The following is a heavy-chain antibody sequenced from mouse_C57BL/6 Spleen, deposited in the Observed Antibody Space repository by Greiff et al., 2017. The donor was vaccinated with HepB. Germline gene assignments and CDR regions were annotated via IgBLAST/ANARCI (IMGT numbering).Heavy chain of an antibody. V-gene: IGHV1-81*01. CDR3: ARSDYDPWFAY. CDR1: GYTFTSYG. J-gene: IGHJ3*01. D-gene: IGHD2-4*01. CDR2: IYPRSGNT. Sequence: QVQLKESGAELARPGASVKLSCKASGYTFTSYGISWVKQRTGQGLEWIGEIYPRSGNTYYNEKFKGKATLTADKSSSTAYMELRSLTSEDSAVYFCARSDYDPWFAYWGQGTLVTVSA.